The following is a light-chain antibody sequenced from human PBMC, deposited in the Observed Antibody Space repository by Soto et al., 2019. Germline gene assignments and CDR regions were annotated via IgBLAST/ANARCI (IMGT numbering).Light chain of an antibody. V-gene: IGLV2-14*01. CDR1: SSDVGGYNY. CDR3: SSYTSSSTGYV. CDR2: EVS. J-gene: IGLJ1*01. Sequence: QSGLTQPASVSGSPGQSITISCTGTSSDVGGYNYVSWYQQHPGKAPKLMIYEVSNRPSGVSNRFSGSKSGNTASLTISGLQAEDEADYYCSSYTSSSTGYVFGTGTKVTVL.